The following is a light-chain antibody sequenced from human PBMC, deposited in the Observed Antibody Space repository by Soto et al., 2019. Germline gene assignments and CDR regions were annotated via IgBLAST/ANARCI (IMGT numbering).Light chain of an antibody. CDR2: XXX. Sequence: QSVLTQPPSASGTPGQRVTISCSGSSSNIGSNSVNWYQQLPGTAPKLLMYXXXXXXXXXXXXXXGSKSGTSASLAISGLXXXXXXXXXCAAWDDSLNGVVFGGGTKLTVL. J-gene: IGLJ2*01. CDR1: SSNIGSNS. CDR3: AAWDDSLNGVV. V-gene: IGLV1-44*01.